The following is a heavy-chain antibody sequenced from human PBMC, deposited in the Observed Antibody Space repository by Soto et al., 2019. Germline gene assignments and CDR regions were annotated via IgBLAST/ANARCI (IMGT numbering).Heavy chain of an antibody. V-gene: IGHV3-21*01. D-gene: IGHD2-2*02. Sequence: EVQLVESGGGLVKPGGSLRLSCAASGFTFSSYSMNWVRQAPGKGLEWVSSISSSSSYIYYADSVKGRFTISRDNAKNSLYLQMNSLRAEDTAVYYCARESPQGCYTQCFFDYWGQGTLVTVSS. CDR3: ARESPQGCYTQCFFDY. J-gene: IGHJ4*02. CDR2: ISSSSSYI. CDR1: GFTFSSYS.